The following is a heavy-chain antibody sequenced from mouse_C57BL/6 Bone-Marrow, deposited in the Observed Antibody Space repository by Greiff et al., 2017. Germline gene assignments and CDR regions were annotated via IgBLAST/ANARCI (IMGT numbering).Heavy chain of an antibody. CDR3: ARWDYDGGDY. CDR1: GYNFTDYY. Sequence: VQLQEPGAELVKPGASVKLSCKASGYNFTDYYMHWVKQRPEQGLEWIGKIDPDDGDTKYAPKFQGKATITADTSSTTAYMQLSSLTSEDTAVYYCARWDYDGGDYWGQGTTLTVSS. D-gene: IGHD2-4*01. J-gene: IGHJ2*01. CDR2: IDPDDGDT. V-gene: IGHV14-2*02.